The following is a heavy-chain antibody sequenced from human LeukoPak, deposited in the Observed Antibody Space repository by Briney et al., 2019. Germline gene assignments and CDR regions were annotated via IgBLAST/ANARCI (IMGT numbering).Heavy chain of an antibody. CDR2: ISTSSSTSSTI. D-gene: IGHD3-16*02. CDR1: GFTFSSYS. J-gene: IGHJ5*02. CDR3: AKGGVIVRRWFDP. Sequence: GGSLRLSCAASGFTFSSYSMNWVRQAPGKGLEWVSYISTSSSTSSTIYYADSVKGRFTISRDNAKNTLYLQMNSLRAEDTAVYYCAKGGVIVRRWFDPWGQGTLVTVSS. V-gene: IGHV3-48*01.